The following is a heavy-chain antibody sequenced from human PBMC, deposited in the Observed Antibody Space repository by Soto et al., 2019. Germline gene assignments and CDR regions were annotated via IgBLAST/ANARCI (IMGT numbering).Heavy chain of an antibody. CDR3: ARDPDFGMPAL. Sequence: QVQLVQSGAEVRKPGASVKVSCKASGYTFTTYGISWLRQAPGQGLEWMGWISTYNGNTNYAQNFQGRVTVTTDTSTDTDSLELRSLRIDDKTVYDCARDPDFGMPALWGPGTLITVSS. CDR2: ISTYNGNT. D-gene: IGHD3-3*01. CDR1: GYTFTTYG. V-gene: IGHV1-18*01. J-gene: IGHJ4*02.